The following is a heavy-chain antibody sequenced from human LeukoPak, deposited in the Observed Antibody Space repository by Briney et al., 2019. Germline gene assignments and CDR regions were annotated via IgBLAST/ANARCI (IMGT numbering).Heavy chain of an antibody. CDR1: GFTFSNAW. V-gene: IGHV3-15*01. CDR2: IKGKTDGGTT. CDR3: TTITDTAMVLY. Sequence: GGSLRLSCAASGFTFSNAWMSWVRQAPGKGLEWVGRIKGKTDGGTTDYAAPVKGRFTISRDDSKNTLYLQTNSLKTEDTAVYYCTTITDTAMVLYWGQGTLVTVSS. J-gene: IGHJ4*02. D-gene: IGHD5-18*01.